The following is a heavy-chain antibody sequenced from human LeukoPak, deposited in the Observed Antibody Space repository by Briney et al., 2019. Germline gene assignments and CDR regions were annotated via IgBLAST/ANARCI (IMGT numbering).Heavy chain of an antibody. V-gene: IGHV3-9*01. Sequence: GRSLRLSCVASGFNFDDYAMHWVRQAPGKGLEWVSGISWNSGSIGYADSVKGRFTISRDNAENSLYLQMNSLRAEDTALYYCAKDRPVGYGMDVWGQGTTVTVSS. J-gene: IGHJ6*02. CDR2: ISWNSGSI. D-gene: IGHD1-26*01. CDR3: AKDRPVGYGMDV. CDR1: GFNFDDYA.